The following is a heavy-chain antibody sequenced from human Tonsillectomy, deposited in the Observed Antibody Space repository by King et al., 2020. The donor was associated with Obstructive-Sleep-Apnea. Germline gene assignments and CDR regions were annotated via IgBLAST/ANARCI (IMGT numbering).Heavy chain of an antibody. J-gene: IGHJ3*02. Sequence: HVQLVESGAEVKKPGASVKVSCKASGYTFTSYDINWVRQATGRGLEWMAWMSPSSGSTTHAQKFQGRVTMTRSASNSTAYMDLSSLQSEDTAVYYCARSKGPGAFDIWGQGTMVIVSS. CDR2: MSPSSGST. CDR1: GYTFTSYD. V-gene: IGHV1-8*01. CDR3: ARSKGPGAFDI.